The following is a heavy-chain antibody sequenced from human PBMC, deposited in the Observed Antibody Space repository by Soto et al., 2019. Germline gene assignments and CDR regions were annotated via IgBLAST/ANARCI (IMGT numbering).Heavy chain of an antibody. CDR1: GGTFSSYA. CDR3: ASGQPQDYCSGGSCYSLAYYYGMDV. D-gene: IGHD2-15*01. Sequence: QVQLVQSGAEVKKPGSSVKVSCKASGGTFSSYAISWVRQAPGQGLEWMGGIIPIFGTANYAQKFQGRVTITADESTTTAYLELSSLRSEDTAVYYCASGQPQDYCSGGSCYSLAYYYGMDVWCQGGTVTVSS. CDR2: IIPIFGTA. J-gene: IGHJ6*02. V-gene: IGHV1-69*01.